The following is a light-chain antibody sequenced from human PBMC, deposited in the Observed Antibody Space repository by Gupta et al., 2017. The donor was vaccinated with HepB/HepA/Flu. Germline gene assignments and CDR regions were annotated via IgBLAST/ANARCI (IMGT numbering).Light chain of an antibody. CDR1: SSNIGSNF. CDR3: SAWDDSLNGRV. J-gene: IGLJ3*02. V-gene: IGLV1-44*01. Sequence: QSVLTQPPSAYGTPGPRVTISCSGSSSNIGSNFVNWYQQLPGTAPKLLIYNDNQRPSGFPDRFSGSKSGTSASLAISELQSEDEADYYCSAWDDSLNGRVFGGGTKLTVL. CDR2: NDN.